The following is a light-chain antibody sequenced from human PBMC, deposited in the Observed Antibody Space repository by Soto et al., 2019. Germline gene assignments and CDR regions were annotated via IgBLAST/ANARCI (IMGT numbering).Light chain of an antibody. V-gene: IGKV3-15*01. CDR1: QSVSSN. J-gene: IGKJ1*01. CDR2: GAS. Sequence: EIVMTQSPAPLSVSPGARATLSCRASQSVSSNLAWYQQKPGQAPRLLIYGASTRATGIPARFSGSGSGTEFTLTISSLQSEDCAVDDGQQYKNWPGTFGQGTKVDIK. CDR3: QQYKNWPGT.